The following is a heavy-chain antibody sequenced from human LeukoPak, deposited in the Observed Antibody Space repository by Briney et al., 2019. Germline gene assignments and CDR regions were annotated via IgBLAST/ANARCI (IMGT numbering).Heavy chain of an antibody. D-gene: IGHD3-22*01. CDR1: GGSISSGSYY. J-gene: IGHJ5*02. Sequence: SSETLSLTCTVYGGSISSGSYYWSWIRQPAGKGLEWIGRIYSSGSTNYNPSLKGRVTISVDTSKNQFSLKLTSVTAADTAVYHCARGLVVTPSNWFDPWGQGNLVTVSS. CDR2: IYSSGST. V-gene: IGHV4-61*02. CDR3: ARGLVVTPSNWFDP.